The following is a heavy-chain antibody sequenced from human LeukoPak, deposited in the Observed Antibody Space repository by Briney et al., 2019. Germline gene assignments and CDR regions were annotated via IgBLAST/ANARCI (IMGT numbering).Heavy chain of an antibody. CDR3: AGLLSGAFDI. V-gene: IGHV4-59*12. Sequence: SETLSLTCTVSGGSISGFHWAWIRQPPGKGLEWIGSRFYNGSTNYNPSLKSRVTMSVDTSKSQFSLKLSSVTAADTAVYYCAGLLSGAFDIWGQGTMVTVSS. CDR1: GGSISGFH. D-gene: IGHD3-10*01. CDR2: RFYNGST. J-gene: IGHJ3*02.